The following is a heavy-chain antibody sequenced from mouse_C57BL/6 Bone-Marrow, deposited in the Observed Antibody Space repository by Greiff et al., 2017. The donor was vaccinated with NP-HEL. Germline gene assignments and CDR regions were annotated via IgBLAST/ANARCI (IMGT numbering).Heavy chain of an antibody. J-gene: IGHJ1*03. D-gene: IGHD1-1*01. Sequence: VQLQQSGAELVKPGASVKLSCTASGFNIKDYYMHWVKQRTEQGLEWIGRIDPEDGETKYVPKFQGKATITADTSSNTAYLQLSSLTSEDTAVYYCAPSYYYGSSPFDVWGTGTTVTVSS. CDR2: IDPEDGET. V-gene: IGHV14-2*01. CDR3: APSYYYGSSPFDV. CDR1: GFNIKDYY.